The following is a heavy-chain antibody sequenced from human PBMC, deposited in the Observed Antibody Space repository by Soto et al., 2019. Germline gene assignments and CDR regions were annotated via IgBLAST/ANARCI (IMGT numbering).Heavy chain of an antibody. CDR3: ARRQYYYDSSGYPRAYYFDY. D-gene: IGHD3-22*01. CDR1: RYSFTRYW. Sequence: GESLRMSCNSSRYSFTRYWIGWVRQMSGKGLEWMGIIYPGDSDTRYSPSFQGQVTISADKSISTAYLQWSSLKASDTAMYYCARRQYYYDSSGYPRAYYFDYWGQGTLVPVSS. V-gene: IGHV5-51*01. CDR2: IYPGDSDT. J-gene: IGHJ4*02.